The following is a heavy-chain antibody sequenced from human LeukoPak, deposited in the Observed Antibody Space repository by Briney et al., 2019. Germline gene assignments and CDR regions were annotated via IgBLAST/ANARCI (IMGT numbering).Heavy chain of an antibody. D-gene: IGHD3-22*01. CDR2: IIPIFGTA. J-gene: IGHJ5*02. Sequence: GASVKVSCKASGYTFTGYYMHWVRQAPGQGLEWMGGIIPIFGTANYAQKFQGRVTITADESTSTAYMELSSLRSEDTAVYYCAREESLYYYDSSEELRTEGGWFDPWGQGTLVTVSS. CDR1: GYTFTGYY. CDR3: AREESLYYYDSSEELRTEGGWFDP. V-gene: IGHV1-69*13.